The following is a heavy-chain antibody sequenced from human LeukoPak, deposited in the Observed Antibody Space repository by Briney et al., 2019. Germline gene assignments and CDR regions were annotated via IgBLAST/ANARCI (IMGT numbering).Heavy chain of an antibody. Sequence: PLASVKVSCKASGYTYTTYYIHWVRQAPGQGLEWMGLINPSGGSTNYAQKFQGRVTMTSDTSISTAYMELSRLRSDDTALYYCTRGSYYDSSGYSGVRLFDYWGQGTPVTVPS. D-gene: IGHD3-22*01. V-gene: IGHV1-2*02. CDR1: GYTYTTYY. J-gene: IGHJ4*02. CDR3: TRGSYYDSSGYSGVRLFDY. CDR2: INPSGGST.